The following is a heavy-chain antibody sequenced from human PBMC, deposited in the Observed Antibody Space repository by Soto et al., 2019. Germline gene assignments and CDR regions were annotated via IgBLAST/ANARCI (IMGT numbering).Heavy chain of an antibody. CDR3: AKTDGYEVEY. CDR2: IYPGDSDT. V-gene: IGHV5-51*01. CDR1: GYSFVSYW. D-gene: IGHD5-18*01. Sequence: PGVSLKISCKGSGYSFVSYWIAWVRQMPGKGLEWMGSIYPGDSDTTYSPSIQGQVTISADKSSTTVYLQWNTLKASDTAMYYCAKTDGYEVEYWGQGTQVTVSS. J-gene: IGHJ4*02.